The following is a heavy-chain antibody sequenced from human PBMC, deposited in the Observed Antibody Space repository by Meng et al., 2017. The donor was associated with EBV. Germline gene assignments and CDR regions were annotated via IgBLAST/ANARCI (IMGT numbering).Heavy chain of an antibody. Sequence: QVLLVQSRAEVKDPGASVKFSGKASCYTFTSYGISWVRQAPGQGLEWMGWISAYNGNTNYAQKLQGRVTMTTDTSTSTAYMELRSLRSDDTAVYYCARVRTFGGVIPPDYWAREPWSPSPQ. D-gene: IGHD3-16*02. J-gene: IGHJ4*02. V-gene: IGHV1-18*01. CDR3: ARVRTFGGVIPPDY. CDR2: ISAYNGNT. CDR1: CYTFTSYG.